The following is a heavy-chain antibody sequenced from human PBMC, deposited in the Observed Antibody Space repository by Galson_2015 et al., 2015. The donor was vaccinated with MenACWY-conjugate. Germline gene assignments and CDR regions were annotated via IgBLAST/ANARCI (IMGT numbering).Heavy chain of an antibody. CDR1: GFTFSSYA. V-gene: IGHV3-64*04. Sequence: SLRLSCAASGFTFSSYAMHWVRQAPGKGLEYVSAISSNGGSTYYADSVKGRFTISRDNAKNSLYLQMNSLRDEDTAVYYCARAAMVRGVIITDAYYYYGMDVWGQGTTVTVSS. CDR2: ISSNGGST. CDR3: ARAAMVRGVIITDAYYYYGMDV. J-gene: IGHJ6*02. D-gene: IGHD3-10*01.